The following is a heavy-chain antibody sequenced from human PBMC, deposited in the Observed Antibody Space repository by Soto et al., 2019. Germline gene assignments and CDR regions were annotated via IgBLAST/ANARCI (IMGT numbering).Heavy chain of an antibody. Sequence: PGGSLRLSCAASRFVFSNYAMTWVRQAPGKGLEWVSAISGSGGSTHYADSVKGRFTISRDNSMNTLYLQMDSLRAEDTAVYYFARPSRPGMVYYYSDMDVWGQGTTVTVSS. CDR2: ISGSGGST. V-gene: IGHV3-23*01. J-gene: IGHJ6*02. D-gene: IGHD3-10*01. CDR1: RFVFSNYA. CDR3: ARPSRPGMVYYYSDMDV.